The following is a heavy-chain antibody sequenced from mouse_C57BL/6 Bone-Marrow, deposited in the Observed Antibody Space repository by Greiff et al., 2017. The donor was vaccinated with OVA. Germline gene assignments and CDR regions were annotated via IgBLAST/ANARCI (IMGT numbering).Heavy chain of an antibody. CDR1: GYAFTNYL. D-gene: IGHD1-2*01. J-gene: IGHJ2*01. CDR3: ARSADLPDY. V-gene: IGHV1-54*01. CDR2: INPGSGGT. Sequence: VQLQQSGAELVRPGPSVKVSCKASGYAFTNYLIEWVKQRPGQGLEWIGVINPGSGGTNYNEKFKGKATLTADKSSSTAYMQLSSLTSEDSAVYFCARSADLPDYWGQGTTLTVSS.